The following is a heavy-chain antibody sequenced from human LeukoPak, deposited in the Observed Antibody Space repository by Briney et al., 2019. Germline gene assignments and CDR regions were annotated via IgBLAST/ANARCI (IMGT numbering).Heavy chain of an antibody. CDR1: GFTFSRSW. CDR3: SESLNY. CDR2: IKEDGSET. Sequence: PGGSLRLSCAASGFTFSRSWMDWVRQAPGKGLEWVAYIKEDGSETHYVDSAKGRFTISRDNAKSSLYLQMDSLRVEDTAIYYCSESLNYWGQGTLVTVSS. J-gene: IGHJ4*02. V-gene: IGHV3-7*01.